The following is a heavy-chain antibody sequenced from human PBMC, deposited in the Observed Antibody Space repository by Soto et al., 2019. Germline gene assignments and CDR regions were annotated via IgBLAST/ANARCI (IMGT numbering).Heavy chain of an antibody. CDR3: ARAAVARTRGHDY. D-gene: IGHD6-19*01. J-gene: IGHJ4*02. CDR1: GGSISSYY. CDR2: IYYSGST. V-gene: IGHV4-59*01. Sequence: SETLSLTCTVSGGSISSYYWSWIRQPPGKGLEWIGYIYYSGSTNYNPSLKSRVTISVDTSKNQFSLKLSSVTAADTAVYYCARAAVARTRGHDYWGQGTLVTVSS.